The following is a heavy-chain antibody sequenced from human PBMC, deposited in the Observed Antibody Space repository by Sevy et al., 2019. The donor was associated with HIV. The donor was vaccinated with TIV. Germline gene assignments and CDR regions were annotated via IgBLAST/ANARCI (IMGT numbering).Heavy chain of an antibody. J-gene: IGHJ5*02. Sequence: GGSLRLSCTASGFTFGDYVMTWFRQAPGKGLEWVGFIRSKAYGGTTKYAASVKGRFTISRDDSKIIAYLQMNSLKTEDTAVYYCTRGPMVRGVINWFDPWGQGTLVTVSS. V-gene: IGHV3-49*03. CDR2: IRSKAYGGTT. CDR1: GFTFGDYV. CDR3: TRGPMVRGVINWFDP. D-gene: IGHD3-10*01.